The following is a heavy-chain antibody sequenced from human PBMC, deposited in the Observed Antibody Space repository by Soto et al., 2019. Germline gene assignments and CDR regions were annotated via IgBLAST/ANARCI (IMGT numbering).Heavy chain of an antibody. J-gene: IGHJ4*02. CDR3: ARDHSVWGDYYLDY. D-gene: IGHD3-16*01. CDR2: ISYDGSTK. V-gene: IGHV3-30-3*01. CDR1: GFIFSGNA. Sequence: QVQLMESGGGVVQPGRSLRLSCAASGFIFSGNALHWVRQAPGKGLEWVAVISYDGSTKYYADSVKGRFTISRDNSRTTLYLQMNSMRAEDTAVFYCARDHSVWGDYYLDYWCQGTLVTVSS.